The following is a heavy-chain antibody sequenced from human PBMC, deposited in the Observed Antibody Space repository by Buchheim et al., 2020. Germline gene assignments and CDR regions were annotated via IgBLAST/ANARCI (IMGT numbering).Heavy chain of an antibody. CDR3: AKDRGEQWLVRYYYGMDV. CDR1: GFTFSSYG. D-gene: IGHD6-19*01. Sequence: QVQLVESGGGVVQPGRSLRLSCAASGFTFSSYGMHWVRQAPGKGLEWVAVISYDGSNKYYADSVKGRFTISRDNSKNTLYLQMNSLRAEDTAVYYCAKDRGEQWLVRYYYGMDVWGQGTT. J-gene: IGHJ6*02. CDR2: ISYDGSNK. V-gene: IGHV3-30*18.